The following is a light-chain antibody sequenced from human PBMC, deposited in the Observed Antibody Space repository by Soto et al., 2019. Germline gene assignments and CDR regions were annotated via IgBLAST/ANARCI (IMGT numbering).Light chain of an antibody. CDR2: VKSDGSH. CDR1: SGHGNYV. CDR3: QTWGPGNVV. Sequence: QPVLTQSPSASASLGASVKLTCTLSSGHGNYVIAWHQQQPEKGPRYLMKVKSDGSHSKGDGIPDRFSGSRSGAERYLAISRPQSEDEADYYCQTWGPGNVVFGGGTKVTVL. V-gene: IGLV4-69*01. J-gene: IGLJ2*01.